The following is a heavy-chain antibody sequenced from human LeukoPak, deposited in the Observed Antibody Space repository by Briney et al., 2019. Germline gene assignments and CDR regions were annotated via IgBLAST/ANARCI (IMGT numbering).Heavy chain of an antibody. CDR1: GYTFTGYY. Sequence: ASVKVSCKASGYTFTGYYMHWVRQAPGQGLEWMGLINPNSGGTNYAQKFQVRVTMTRDTAISTAYMELTSLRSDDTAVYYCARDVPHFCYWGQGTLVTVSS. CDR2: INPNSGGT. J-gene: IGHJ4*02. CDR3: ARDVPHFCY. V-gene: IGHV1-2*02.